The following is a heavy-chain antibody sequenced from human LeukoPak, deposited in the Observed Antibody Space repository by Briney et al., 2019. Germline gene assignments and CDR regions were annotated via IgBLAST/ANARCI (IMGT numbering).Heavy chain of an antibody. CDR1: GGSISSYY. Sequence: NASETLSLTRTVSGGSISSYYWSWIRQPPGKGLEWIGYIYYTGSTNYNPSLKSRVTISVDTSKNQFSLKLSSVTAADTAVYYCASTEGGDSSGYYTPDHYYYYYGMDVWDQGTTVTVSS. D-gene: IGHD3-22*01. CDR3: ASTEGGDSSGYYTPDHYYYYYGMDV. J-gene: IGHJ6*02. CDR2: IYYTGST. V-gene: IGHV4-59*12.